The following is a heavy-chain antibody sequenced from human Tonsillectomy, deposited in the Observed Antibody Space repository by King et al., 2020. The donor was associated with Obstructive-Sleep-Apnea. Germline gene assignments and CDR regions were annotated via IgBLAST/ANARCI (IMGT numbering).Heavy chain of an antibody. CDR2: ISYDGSNK. Sequence: VQLVESGGGVVQPGRSLRLSCAASGFTFSSYAMHWVRQAPGKGLAWVAVISYDGSNKYYADSVKGRFTISRDNSKNTLYLQMNSLRAEDTAVYYCARGPRWQLVPNWFDPWGQGTLVTVSS. CDR3: ARGPRWQLVPNWFDP. CDR1: GFTFSSYA. V-gene: IGHV3-30-3*01. D-gene: IGHD6-13*01. J-gene: IGHJ5*02.